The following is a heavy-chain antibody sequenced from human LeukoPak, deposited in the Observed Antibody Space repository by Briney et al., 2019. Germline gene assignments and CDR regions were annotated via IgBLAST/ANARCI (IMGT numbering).Heavy chain of an antibody. V-gene: IGHV4-59*08. CDR2: IYYSGST. CDR1: GGSISSYC. D-gene: IGHD2-21*02. Sequence: SETLSLTCTVSGGSISSYCWSWIRQPPGKGLEWIGYIYYSGSTNYNPSLKSRVTISVDTSKNQFSLKLSSVTAADTAVYYCARQPGGYCGGDCYEGWFDPWGQGTLVTVSS. CDR3: ARQPGGYCGGDCYEGWFDP. J-gene: IGHJ5*02.